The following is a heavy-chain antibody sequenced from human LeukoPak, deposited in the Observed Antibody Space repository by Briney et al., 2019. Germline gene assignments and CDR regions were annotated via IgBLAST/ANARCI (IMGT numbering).Heavy chain of an antibody. V-gene: IGHV3-23*01. J-gene: IGHJ4*02. CDR2: ISGTGGST. D-gene: IGHD3-3*01. Sequence: GGSLRLSCAASGFTFSTYAMSWVRQAPGKGLEWVSVISGTGGSTNYADSVKGRVTISRDYSKSTLYVQMNSLRVEDTAVYYCARGHNHDTWNPFDYWGQGTLVTVSS. CDR3: ARGHNHDTWNPFDY. CDR1: GFTFSTYA.